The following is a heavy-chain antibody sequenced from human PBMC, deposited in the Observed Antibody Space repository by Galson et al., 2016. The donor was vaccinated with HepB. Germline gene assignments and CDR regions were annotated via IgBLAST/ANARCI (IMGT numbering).Heavy chain of an antibody. V-gene: IGHV4-59*01. CDR1: GGSIKSYY. Sequence: ETLSLTCTVSGGSIKSYYWSWIRQPPGKRLEWIAYIYHSGSTKYNPSLKSRVTISIDTSKSQISLKASSVTAADTAMYYCARARIYCSGGSCRDAYDIWGQGTMVTVSS. J-gene: IGHJ3*02. D-gene: IGHD2-15*01. CDR2: IYHSGST. CDR3: ARARIYCSGGSCRDAYDI.